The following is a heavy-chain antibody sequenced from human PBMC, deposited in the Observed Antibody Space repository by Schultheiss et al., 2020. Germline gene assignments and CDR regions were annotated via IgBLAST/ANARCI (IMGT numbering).Heavy chain of an antibody. CDR3: VKNIEVGGVRDYQYAMDV. Sequence: GGSLRLSCAASGFTFSSYAMHWVRQAPGKGLEWVSGISWNSDNMAYADSVRGRFTISRDNAKNSLYLQMNSLRPEDTALYYCVKNIEVGGVRDYQYAMDVWGQGTTVTVSS. CDR1: GFTFSSYA. V-gene: IGHV3-9*01. CDR2: ISWNSDNM. D-gene: IGHD3-16*01. J-gene: IGHJ6*02.